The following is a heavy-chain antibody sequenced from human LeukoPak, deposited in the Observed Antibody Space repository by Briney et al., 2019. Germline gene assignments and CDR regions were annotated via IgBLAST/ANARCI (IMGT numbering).Heavy chain of an antibody. V-gene: IGHV1-69*06. J-gene: IGHJ5*02. Sequence: SVKVSCKASGGTFSSYAISWVRQAPGQGLEWMGGIIPIFGTANYAQKFQGRVTITADKSTSTAYMELSSLRSEDTAVYYCARMGDQYSSSWADSWFDPWGQGTLVTVSS. CDR2: IIPIFGTA. CDR1: GGTFSSYA. CDR3: ARMGDQYSSSWADSWFDP. D-gene: IGHD6-6*01.